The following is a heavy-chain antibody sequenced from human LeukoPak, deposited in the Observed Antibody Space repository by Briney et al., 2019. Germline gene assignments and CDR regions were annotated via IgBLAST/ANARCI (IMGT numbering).Heavy chain of an antibody. CDR3: AKIGAVAGHFDY. V-gene: IGHV3-30*02. Sequence: PGGSLRLSCAASGFTFSRYGMHWVRKAPGKGLEWVAFIRYDGSDKSYADSVKGRFTISRDNSKNTLYLQMNSLRAEDTAMYYCAKIGAVAGHFDYWGQGTLVTVSS. CDR2: IRYDGSDK. CDR1: GFTFSRYG. J-gene: IGHJ4*02. D-gene: IGHD6-19*01.